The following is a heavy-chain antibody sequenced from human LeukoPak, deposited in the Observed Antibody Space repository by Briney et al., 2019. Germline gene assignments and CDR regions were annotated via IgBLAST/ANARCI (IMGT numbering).Heavy chain of an antibody. V-gene: IGHV3-48*03. CDR2: IRSSGSTI. D-gene: IGHD3-10*01. CDR3: ARLEYYYVSGNYYKLFNY. CDR1: GFTFSSYE. J-gene: IGHJ4*02. Sequence: GRSLRLSCAASGFTFSSYEMNWVGQAPGKGLEWVSQIRSSGSTIYFADSVKGRFTISRDNAKNSLYLQMNSLRDEDTAVYYCARLEYYYVSGNYYKLFNYWGQGTLVTVCS.